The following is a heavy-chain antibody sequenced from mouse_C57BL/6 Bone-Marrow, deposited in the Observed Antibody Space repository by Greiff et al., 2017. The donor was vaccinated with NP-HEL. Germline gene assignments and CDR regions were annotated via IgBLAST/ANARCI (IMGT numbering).Heavy chain of an antibody. J-gene: IGHJ3*01. V-gene: IGHV3-6*01. CDR2: ISYDGSN. Sequence: EVQLQESGPGLVKPSQSLSLTCSVTGYSITSGYYWNWIRQFPGNKLEWMGYISYDGSNNYNPSLKNRISITRDTSKNQFFLKLNSVTTEGTATYYCARGAYWGQGTLVTVSA. CDR3: ARGAY. CDR1: GYSITSGYY.